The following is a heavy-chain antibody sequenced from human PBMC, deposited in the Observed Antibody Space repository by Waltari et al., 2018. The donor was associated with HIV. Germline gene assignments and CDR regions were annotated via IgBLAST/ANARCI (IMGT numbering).Heavy chain of an antibody. CDR2: IKTQADGETT. Sequence: EVQLVESGGGLIKPGGSLRLSCAAPGFTFSDAWMSWVRQAPGKGLEWVARIKTQADGETTDYAAPVQGRFTVSRDDARNTVYLQIDSLKTDDTAMYYCTTWMYWGPGTRVTVSS. J-gene: IGHJ4*02. V-gene: IGHV3-15*01. CDR3: TTWMY. D-gene: IGHD2-2*03. CDR1: GFTFSDAW.